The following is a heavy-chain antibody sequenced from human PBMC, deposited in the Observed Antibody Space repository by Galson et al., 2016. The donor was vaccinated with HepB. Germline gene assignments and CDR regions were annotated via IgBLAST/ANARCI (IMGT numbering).Heavy chain of an antibody. Sequence: SLRLSCAASGFTFSSYSMHWVHQAPGKGLEWVAVILYNGGSEYYADSVKGRFTISRDKSKNTLYLQMNSLSAEDTAVYYCAAEYSSSMGAFDIWGQGTMVTVSS. CDR2: ILYNGGSE. CDR3: AAEYSSSMGAFDI. D-gene: IGHD6-6*01. V-gene: IGHV3-30*03. J-gene: IGHJ3*02. CDR1: GFTFSSYS.